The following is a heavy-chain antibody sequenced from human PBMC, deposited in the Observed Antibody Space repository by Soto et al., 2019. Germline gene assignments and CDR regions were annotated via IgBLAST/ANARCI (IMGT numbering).Heavy chain of an antibody. V-gene: IGHV1-3*01. J-gene: IGHJ6*02. CDR1: GYTFTSYA. CDR3: ASPGLWFGELSFYGMDV. Sequence: QVQLVQSGAEVKKPGASVKVSCKASGYTFTSYAMHWVRQAPGQRLEWMGWINAGNGNTKYSQKFQGRVTITRDTSASTAYMELSSLRSEDTAVYYCASPGLWFGELSFYGMDVWGQGTTVTVSS. D-gene: IGHD3-10*01. CDR2: INAGNGNT.